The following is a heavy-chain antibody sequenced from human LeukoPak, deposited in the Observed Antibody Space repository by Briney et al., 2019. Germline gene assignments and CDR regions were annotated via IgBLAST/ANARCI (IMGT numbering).Heavy chain of an antibody. V-gene: IGHV4-34*01. CDR2: INHSGST. CDR3: ARDIGYCSSTSCPRVDNWFDP. J-gene: IGHJ5*02. Sequence: SETLSLTCGVYGGSFSGYYWSWIRQPPGKGLEWIGEINHSGSTKYNPSLKSRVTISVDTSKNQFSLKLSSVTAADTSIYYCARDIGYCSSTSCPRVDNWFDPWGQGTLVTVSS. CDR1: GGSFSGYY. D-gene: IGHD2-2*01.